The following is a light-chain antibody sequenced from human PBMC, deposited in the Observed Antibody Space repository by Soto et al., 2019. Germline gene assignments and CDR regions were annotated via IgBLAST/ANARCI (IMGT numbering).Light chain of an antibody. V-gene: IGKV3-20*01. Sequence: EIVLTQSPGALSLSPGERATLSCRASQSVSSSYLAWYQQKPGQAPRLLIYGASSRATGIPDRFSGSGSGTDFTLPISILEAEDFAVYYVQQYGISPTCAGGTRVDVK. CDR3: QQYGISPT. CDR1: QSVSSSY. J-gene: IGKJ4*01. CDR2: GAS.